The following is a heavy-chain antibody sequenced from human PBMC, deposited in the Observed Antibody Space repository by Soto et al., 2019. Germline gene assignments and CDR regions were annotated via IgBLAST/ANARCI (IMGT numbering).Heavy chain of an antibody. CDR2: INLSGGT. Sequence: QVQLQQWGAGLLKPSETLSLTCGVYGGSFSGYYWSWIRQPPGKGLERIGEINLSGGTNHNPALKSRVNMSVDTTKNQVSLKLSSVTAADTAIYYCARGRRSTGVGYWGQGTLVTVSS. CDR3: ARGRRSTGVGY. V-gene: IGHV4-34*02. CDR1: GGSFSGYY. D-gene: IGHD4-17*01. J-gene: IGHJ4*02.